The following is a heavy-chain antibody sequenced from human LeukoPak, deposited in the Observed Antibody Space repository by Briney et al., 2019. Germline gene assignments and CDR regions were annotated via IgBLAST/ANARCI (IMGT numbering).Heavy chain of an antibody. D-gene: IGHD3-10*01. CDR1: GGSISSYY. V-gene: IGHV4-59*01. CDR2: IHYSGST. CDR3: AGYYYGSGSYYLDP. J-gene: IGHJ5*02. Sequence: SETLSLTCTVSGGSISSYYWSWIRQPPGKGLEWIGYIHYSGSTNYNPSLKSRVTISVDTSKNEFSLKLSSVTAADTAVYYCAGYYYGSGSYYLDPWGQGTLVTVSS.